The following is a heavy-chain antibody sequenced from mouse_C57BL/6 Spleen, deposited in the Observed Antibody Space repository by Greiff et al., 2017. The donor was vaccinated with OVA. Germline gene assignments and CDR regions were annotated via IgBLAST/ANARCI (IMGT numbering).Heavy chain of an antibody. CDR2: IYPGSGNT. CDR3: ARRGYYVSSLDY. CDR1: GYTFTDYY. V-gene: IGHV1-76*01. J-gene: IGHJ2*01. D-gene: IGHD1-1*01. Sequence: VQLQESGAELVRPGASVKLSCKASGYTFTDYYINWVKQRPGQGLEWIARIYPGSGNTYYNEKFKGKATLTAEKSSSTAYMQLSSLTSEDSAVYFCARRGYYVSSLDYWGQGTTLTVSS.